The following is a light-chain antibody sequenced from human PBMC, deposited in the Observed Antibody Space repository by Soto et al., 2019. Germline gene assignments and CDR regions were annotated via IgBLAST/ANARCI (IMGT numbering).Light chain of an antibody. Sequence: HSALTQPASVSGSPGQSITISCTGTRSDDGGYNYVSWYQQHPGKAPKLMIYDVSNRPSGVSNRFSGSKSGNTAYLTISGLQAEDEADYYCSSYTSSSILYVFGTGTKLTVL. CDR1: RSDDGGYNY. J-gene: IGLJ1*01. CDR2: DVS. CDR3: SSYTSSSILYV. V-gene: IGLV2-14*01.